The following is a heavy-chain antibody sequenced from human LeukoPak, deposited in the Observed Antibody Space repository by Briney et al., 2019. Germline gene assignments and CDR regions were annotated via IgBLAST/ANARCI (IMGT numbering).Heavy chain of an antibody. CDR3: ARDRDSYGAIDY. J-gene: IGHJ4*02. Sequence: PSETLSLTCTVSGGSISSYYWSWIRQPPGKGLEWIGYTYYSGSTNYNPSLKSRVTISVDTSKNRFSLKLSSVTAADTAVYYCARDRDSYGAIDYWGQGTLVTVSS. D-gene: IGHD5-18*01. CDR1: GGSISSYY. V-gene: IGHV4-59*01. CDR2: TYYSGST.